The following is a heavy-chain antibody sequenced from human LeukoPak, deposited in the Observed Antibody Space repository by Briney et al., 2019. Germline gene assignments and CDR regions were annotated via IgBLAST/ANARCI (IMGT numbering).Heavy chain of an antibody. V-gene: IGHV1-3*01. D-gene: IGHD1-26*01. J-gene: IGHJ4*02. CDR3: ARESIVGATDY. CDR1: GYTFTSYA. CDR2: INAGNGNT. Sequence: ASVKASCKASGYTFTSYAMHWVRQAPGQRLEWMGWINAGNGNTKYSQKFQGRVTITRDTSASTAYMELSSLRSEDTAVYYCARESIVGATDYWGQGTLVTVSS.